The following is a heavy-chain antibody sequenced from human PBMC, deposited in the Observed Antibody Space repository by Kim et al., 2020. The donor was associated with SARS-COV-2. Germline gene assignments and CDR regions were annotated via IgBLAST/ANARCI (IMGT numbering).Heavy chain of an antibody. CDR3: AREDDILTGYSFDY. CDR2: IIPILGIA. D-gene: IGHD3-9*01. CDR1: GGTFSSYA. Sequence: KVSCKASGGTFSSYAISWVRQAPGQGLEWMGRIIPILGIANYAQKFQGRVTITADKSTSTAYMELSSLRSEDTAVYYCAREDDILTGYSFDYWGQGTLVTVSS. J-gene: IGHJ4*02. V-gene: IGHV1-69*04.